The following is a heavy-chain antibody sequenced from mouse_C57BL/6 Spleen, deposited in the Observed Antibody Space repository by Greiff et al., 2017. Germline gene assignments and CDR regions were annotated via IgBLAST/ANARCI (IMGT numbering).Heavy chain of an antibody. V-gene: IGHV1-69*01. CDR1: GYTFTSYW. CDR2: IDPSDSYT. Sequence: QVQLQQPGAELVMPGASVKLSCKASGYTFTSYWMHWVKQRPGQGLEWIGEIDPSDSYTNYNQKFKGKSTLTVDKSASTAYMQLSSLTSEDSAVYYCAVGYLDYGGQGTTLTVSS. J-gene: IGHJ2*01. CDR3: AVGYLDY.